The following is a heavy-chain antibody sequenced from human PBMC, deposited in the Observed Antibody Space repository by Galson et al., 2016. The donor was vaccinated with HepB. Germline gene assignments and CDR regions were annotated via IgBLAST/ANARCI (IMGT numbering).Heavy chain of an antibody. J-gene: IGHJ6*02. CDR3: ATNLHWNPLPEASYSYGMDV. CDR2: IVPMFGTP. CDR1: GGTFTFYA. Sequence: SVKVSCKASGGTFTFYAISWVRQAPGQGLEWMGGIVPMFGTPNYAQKFQGRVTITADESTSTTYMELSSLRSEDTAVYSCATNLHWNPLPEASYSYGMDVWGQGTTVTVSS. D-gene: IGHD1-1*01. V-gene: IGHV1-69*13.